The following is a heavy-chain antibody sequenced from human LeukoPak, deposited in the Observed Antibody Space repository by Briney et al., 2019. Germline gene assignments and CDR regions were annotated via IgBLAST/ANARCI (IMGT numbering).Heavy chain of an antibody. J-gene: IGHJ4*02. V-gene: IGHV4-34*01. CDR3: ARRVNNSGFGY. CDR2: INHSGST. Sequence: SETLSLTCAVYGGSFSGYYWSWIRQPPGKGLEWIGGINHSGSTNYNPSLKSRVTISVDTSKNQFSLKLSSVTAADTAVYYCARRVNNSGFGYWGQGTLVTVSS. D-gene: IGHD1/OR15-1a*01. CDR1: GGSFSGYY.